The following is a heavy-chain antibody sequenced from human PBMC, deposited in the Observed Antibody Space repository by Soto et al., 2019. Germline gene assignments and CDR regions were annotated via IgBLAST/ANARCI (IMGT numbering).Heavy chain of an antibody. CDR3: VRGVTTCYY. Sequence: QVQLVESGGGVVQPGRSLRLSCAASGFTLSSYDMHWVRQAPGKGLEWVAIIWSDGSYKYYAVSVKGRLTISRDNSKNTLSLQMNSLRAEDTGVYYGVRGVTTCYYWGQGTLVTVAS. D-gene: IGHD4-17*01. J-gene: IGHJ4*02. CDR2: IWSDGSYK. V-gene: IGHV3-33*01. CDR1: GFTLSSYD.